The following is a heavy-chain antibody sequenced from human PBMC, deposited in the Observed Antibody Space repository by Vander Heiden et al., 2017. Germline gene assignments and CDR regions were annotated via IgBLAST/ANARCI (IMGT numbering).Heavy chain of an antibody. CDR2: IWYDGSNK. CDR3: ARGIAAADDY. D-gene: IGHD6-13*01. CDR1: SSYG. Sequence: SSYGMHWVRQAPGKGLEWVAVIWYDGSNKYYADSVKGRFTISRDNSKNTLYLQMNSLRAEDTAVYYCARGIAAADDYWGQGTLGTVSS. V-gene: IGHV3-33*01. J-gene: IGHJ4*02.